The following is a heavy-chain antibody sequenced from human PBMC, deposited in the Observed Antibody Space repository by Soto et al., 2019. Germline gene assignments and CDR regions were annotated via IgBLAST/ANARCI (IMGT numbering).Heavy chain of an antibody. Sequence: GGSLRLSCAASGFTFSSYAMSWVRQAPGKGLEWVSAISGSGGSTYYADSVKGRFTISRDNSKNTLYLQMNSLRVEDTAVYYCAKDLELRYFDWLPAPFDYWGQGTLVTVSS. CDR3: AKDLELRYFDWLPAPFDY. J-gene: IGHJ4*02. CDR1: GFTFSSYA. CDR2: ISGSGGST. D-gene: IGHD3-9*01. V-gene: IGHV3-23*01.